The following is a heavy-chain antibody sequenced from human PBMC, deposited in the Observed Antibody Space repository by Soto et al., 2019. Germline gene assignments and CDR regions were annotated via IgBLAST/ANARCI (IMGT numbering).Heavy chain of an antibody. Sequence: GGSLRLSCAASGFTFSSYAMHWVRQAPGKGLEWVAVISYDGSNKYYADSVKGRFTISRDNSKNTLYLQMNSLRAEDTAVYYCARVPYYYYSSGYYSGYTLDYWGQGTLVTVSS. CDR2: ISYDGSNK. J-gene: IGHJ4*02. CDR1: GFTFSSYA. D-gene: IGHD3-22*01. V-gene: IGHV3-30-3*01. CDR3: ARVPYYYYSSGYYSGYTLDY.